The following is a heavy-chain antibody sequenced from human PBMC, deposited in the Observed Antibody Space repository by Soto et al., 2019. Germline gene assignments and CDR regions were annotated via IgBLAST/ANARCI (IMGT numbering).Heavy chain of an antibody. CDR1: GVTFAKEN. CDR2: IGSTSSPI. J-gene: IGHJ5*02. V-gene: IGHV3-48*01. Sequence: GGSLRLCCADAGVTFAKENRNWVRQAPGKGLEWISYIGSTSSPIKYADSVKGRFTISRDNAKSSLYLQMTSLRVEDTAIYYCARGLGSSWFFLWGQGVLVTAPQ. D-gene: IGHD6-13*01. CDR3: ARGLGSSWFFL.